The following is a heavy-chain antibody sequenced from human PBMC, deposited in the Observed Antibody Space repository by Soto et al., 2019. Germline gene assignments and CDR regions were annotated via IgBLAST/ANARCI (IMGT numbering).Heavy chain of an antibody. Sequence: PGGALRLSCKASGFSFSNYSVNWVRQAPGKGLERVSSIGGDTSYTYYADSVKGRFTISRDKSKNTVFLQMNSLRADDTAVYHCAKDPNGDYVGAFDSWGQGTLVTVSS. D-gene: IGHD4-17*01. J-gene: IGHJ4*02. CDR2: IGGDTSYT. CDR3: AKDPNGDYVGAFDS. V-gene: IGHV3-23*01. CDR1: GFSFSNYS.